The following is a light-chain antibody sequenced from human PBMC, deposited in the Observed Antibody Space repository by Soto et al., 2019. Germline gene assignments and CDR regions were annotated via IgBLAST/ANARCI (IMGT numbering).Light chain of an antibody. CDR2: TTD. CDR3: VAWDDNLSGRVV. Sequence: QAVVTQPPSASGTPGQRVTISCSGSRSNIGSNYVYWYQQLPGTAPKLLIYTTDKRPSGVPDRFSGSKSGTSASLAISGLRSEDEADYYCVAWDDNLSGRVVFGGGTKLTVL. J-gene: IGLJ2*01. CDR1: RSNIGSNY. V-gene: IGLV1-47*01.